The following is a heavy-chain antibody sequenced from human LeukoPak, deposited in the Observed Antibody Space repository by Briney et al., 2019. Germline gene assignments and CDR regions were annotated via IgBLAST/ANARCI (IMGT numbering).Heavy chain of an antibody. Sequence: PGGSLRLSCTTSGFTFSSFIMNWVRQAPGKGLEWVSSLSRSGDSIYYADSVKGRFTISRDNSKNTLYLQMSSLRAEDTALYYCARELRIAVAGTKDYWGQGTLVTVSS. D-gene: IGHD6-19*01. CDR2: LSRSGDSI. CDR3: ARELRIAVAGTKDY. V-gene: IGHV3-23*01. J-gene: IGHJ4*02. CDR1: GFTFSSFI.